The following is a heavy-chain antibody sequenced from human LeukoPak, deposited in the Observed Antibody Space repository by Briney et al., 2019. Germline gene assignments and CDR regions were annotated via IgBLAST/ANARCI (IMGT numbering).Heavy chain of an antibody. CDR2: ISWNSGSI. V-gene: IGHV3-9*01. Sequence: GGSLRLSCAASGFTFDDYAMHWVRQAPGKGLEWVSGISWNSGSIGYADSVKGRFTISRDNAKNSLYLQMNSLRAEDTALYYCAKASELRGYYYYGMDVWGQGTTVTVSS. J-gene: IGHJ6*02. CDR1: GFTFDDYA. CDR3: AKASELRGYYYYGMDV. D-gene: IGHD2-21*01.